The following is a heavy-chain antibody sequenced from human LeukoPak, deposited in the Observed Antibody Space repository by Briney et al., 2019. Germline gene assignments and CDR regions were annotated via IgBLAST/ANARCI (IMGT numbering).Heavy chain of an antibody. D-gene: IGHD6-25*01. CDR1: GFTFSDNY. CDR3: ASEPRLLDH. V-gene: IGHV3-11*04. CDR2: ISNGGTTT. Sequence: GGSLRLSCAASGFTFSDNYMTWIRQAPGKGLEWVSYISNGGTTTKYADSVEGRFTISRDNAKNFLYLQMSSLRAEDTAVYFCASEPRLLDHWGQGTLVTVSS. J-gene: IGHJ4*02.